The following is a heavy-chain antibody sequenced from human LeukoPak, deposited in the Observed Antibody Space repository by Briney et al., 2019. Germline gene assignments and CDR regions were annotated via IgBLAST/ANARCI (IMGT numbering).Heavy chain of an antibody. D-gene: IGHD6-19*01. CDR3: AKFPVAGTSY. J-gene: IGHJ4*02. CDR1: GFTFSSYG. V-gene: IGHV3-30*18. Sequence: PGGSLRLSYAASGFTFSSYGMHWVRQAPGKGLEWVAVISYDGSIKYSADSVKGRFTISRDNSKNTLYLQMNSLRAEDTAVYYCAKFPVAGTSYWGQGTLVTVSS. CDR2: ISYDGSIK.